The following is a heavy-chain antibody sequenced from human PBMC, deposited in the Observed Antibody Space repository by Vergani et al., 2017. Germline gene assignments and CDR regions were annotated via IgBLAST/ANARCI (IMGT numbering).Heavy chain of an antibody. CDR2: IDPGDSDT. D-gene: IGHD2-21*02. CDR1: GYSFTSYW. Sequence: EVQLVQSGAEVKKPGESLKISCKGSGYSFTSYWIGWVRQMPGKGLEWMGIIDPGDSDTRYSPSFQGQVTISADKSISTAYLQWSSLKASDTAMYYCARLNIVVVTASIGYFDLWGRGTLVTVSS. CDR3: ARLNIVVVTASIGYFDL. J-gene: IGHJ2*01. V-gene: IGHV5-51*01.